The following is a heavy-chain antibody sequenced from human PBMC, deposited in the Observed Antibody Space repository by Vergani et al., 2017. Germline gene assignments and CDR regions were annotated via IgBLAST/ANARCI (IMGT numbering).Heavy chain of an antibody. CDR3: ARGVSHGDSSGWWIFQH. CDR1: GDSVSSNSAA. CDR2: TYYRSTWYN. J-gene: IGHJ1*01. D-gene: IGHD6-19*01. V-gene: IGHV6-1*01. Sequence: QVQLQQSAPGLVKPSQTLSLTSAIPGDSVSSNSAAWNWISQSPSRGLEWLGRTYYRSTWYNDYAVSVKSRITINPDTSKNQFSLQLNSVTAEDTAVYYCARGVSHGDSSGWWIFQHWGQGTLVTVSS.